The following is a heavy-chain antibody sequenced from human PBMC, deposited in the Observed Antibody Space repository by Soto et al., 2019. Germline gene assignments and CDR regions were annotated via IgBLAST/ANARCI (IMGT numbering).Heavy chain of an antibody. Sequence: SGPTLVNPTETLTLTCTVSGLSLSNGKLGVSWIRQPPGKALEWLAHIFSSDDKSYSTSLRSRLTISKDTSRSQVVLTMTNLDPMDSATYYCAYNRWGPLIYWGQGTLVTVSS. CDR1: GLSLSNGKLG. J-gene: IGHJ4*02. V-gene: IGHV2-26*01. D-gene: IGHD1-20*01. CDR3: AYNRWGPLIY. CDR2: IFSSDDK.